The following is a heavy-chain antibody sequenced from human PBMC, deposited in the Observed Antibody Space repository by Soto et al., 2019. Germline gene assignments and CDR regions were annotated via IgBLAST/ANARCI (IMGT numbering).Heavy chain of an antibody. CDR3: ARELLFYDSDGFSWDDAFDI. D-gene: IGHD3-22*01. Sequence: SETLSLTCAVSGGSLSSSAYSWGWIRQPPGKGLEWIGFIYQSGSTYYNPSLKSRVTMSLDRPKNQFSLKLSSVTAADTAVYYCARELLFYDSDGFSWDDAFDIWGQGTMVTV. V-gene: IGHV4-30-2*01. CDR1: GGSLSSSAYS. J-gene: IGHJ3*02. CDR2: IYQSGST.